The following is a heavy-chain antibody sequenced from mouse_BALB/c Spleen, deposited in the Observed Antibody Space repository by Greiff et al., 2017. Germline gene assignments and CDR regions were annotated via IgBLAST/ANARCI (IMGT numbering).Heavy chain of an antibody. CDR3: ARSVGYRYDVWFAY. CDR2: ISSGSSTI. V-gene: IGHV5-17*02. Sequence: DVHLVESGGGLVQPGGSRKLSCAASGFTFSSFGMHWVRQAPEKGLEWVAYISSGSSTIYYADTVKGRFTISRDNPKNTLFLQMTSLRSEDTAMYYCARSVGYRYDVWFAYWGQGTLVTVSA. CDR1: GFTFSSFG. D-gene: IGHD2-14*01. J-gene: IGHJ3*01.